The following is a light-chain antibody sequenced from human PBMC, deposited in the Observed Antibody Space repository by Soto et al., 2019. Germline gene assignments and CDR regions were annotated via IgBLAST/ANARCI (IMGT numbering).Light chain of an antibody. CDR2: GNS. CDR3: QSYDTSLSVV. Sequence: QSVLTQAPSVSGAPGQRVTISCTGSSSNIGAYYDVHWYQHLPGRAPKLLIYGNSNRPSGVPDRFSGSTSGNSAFLAITGLQAEDEADYYCQSYDTSLSVVFGGGTKLTVL. CDR1: SSNIGAYYD. V-gene: IGLV1-40*01. J-gene: IGLJ2*01.